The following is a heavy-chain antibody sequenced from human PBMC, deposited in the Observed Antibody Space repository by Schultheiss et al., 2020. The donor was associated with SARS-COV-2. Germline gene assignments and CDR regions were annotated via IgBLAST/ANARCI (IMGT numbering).Heavy chain of an antibody. J-gene: IGHJ5*02. D-gene: IGHD5-12*01. CDR1: GFTFSSYA. CDR2: IWYDGSNK. Sequence: GGSLRLSCAASGFTFSSYAMHWVRQAPGKGLEWVAVIWYDGSNKYYADSVKGRFTISRDNAKNTLYLQMNSLRAEDTAVYYCARALLRSLNWFDPWGQGTLVTVSS. V-gene: IGHV3-30*07. CDR3: ARALLRSLNWFDP.